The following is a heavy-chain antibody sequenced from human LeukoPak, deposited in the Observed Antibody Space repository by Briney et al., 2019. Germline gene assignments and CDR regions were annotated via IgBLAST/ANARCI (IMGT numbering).Heavy chain of an antibody. V-gene: IGHV4-59*01. D-gene: IGHD6-13*01. CDR2: IYYSGST. J-gene: IGHJ3*02. CDR3: ARTRQQLAHDAFDI. CDR1: GGSISSYY. Sequence: KPSETLSLTSTVSGGSISSYYWSWIRQPPGKGLEWIGYIYYSGSTNYNPSLKSRVTLSVDTSKNQFSLKLSSVTAADTAVYYCARTRQQLAHDAFDIWGQGTMVTVSS.